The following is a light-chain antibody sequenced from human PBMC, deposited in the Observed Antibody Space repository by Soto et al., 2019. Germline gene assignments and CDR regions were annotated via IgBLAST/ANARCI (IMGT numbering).Light chain of an antibody. CDR1: SSNIGSDY. V-gene: IGLV1-51*01. Sequence: QSVLAQPPSVSAAPRQKVTISCSGSSSNIGSDYVSWYQQLPGSAPKLLIYDNNRRPSGIPDRFSGSKSGTSATLGITGLQTGDEADYYCGTWDSSLSAVVFGGGTQLTVL. CDR3: GTWDSSLSAVV. J-gene: IGLJ2*01. CDR2: DNN.